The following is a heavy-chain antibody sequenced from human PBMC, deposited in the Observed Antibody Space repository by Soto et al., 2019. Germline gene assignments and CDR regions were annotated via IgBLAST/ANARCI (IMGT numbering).Heavy chain of an antibody. V-gene: IGHV4-38-2*02. Sequence: PSETLSLTCAVSGYSLSSGSYWGWIRQPPGKGLEWIGSIYHSGSTSYNPSLKSRVTISIDVSKNRFSLKLTSVTAADTAVYYCARDENYFDYWGQGTLVTVSS. CDR2: IYHSGST. CDR1: GYSLSSGSY. CDR3: ARDENYFDY. J-gene: IGHJ4*02.